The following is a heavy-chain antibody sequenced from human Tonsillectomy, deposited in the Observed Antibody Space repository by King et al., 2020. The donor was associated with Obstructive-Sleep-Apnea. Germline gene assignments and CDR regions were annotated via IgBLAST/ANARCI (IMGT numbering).Heavy chain of an antibody. Sequence: VQLQESGPGLVKPSETLSLICTVSGNSISSTYFWGWIRQPPGKGLEWIGNIYHSGSTYSHPSLKSLVTISVDTSKDQFSLKVNSVTAADTAVYYCARGRSGWSEYFQHWGQGTLVTVSS. D-gene: IGHD6-19*01. J-gene: IGHJ1*01. CDR3: ARGRSGWSEYFQH. CDR1: GNSISSTYF. V-gene: IGHV4-38-2*02. CDR2: IYHSGST.